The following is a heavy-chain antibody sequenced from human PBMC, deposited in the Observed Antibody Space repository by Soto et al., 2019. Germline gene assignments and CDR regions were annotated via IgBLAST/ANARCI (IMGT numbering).Heavy chain of an antibody. CDR3: ARDQGIAAAGIGY. CDR2: IWYDGSNK. CDR1: GFTCSSYG. J-gene: IGHJ4*02. D-gene: IGHD6-13*01. V-gene: IGHV3-33*01. Sequence: GGSLRLSCAASGFTCSSYGMHWVRQAPGKGLEWVAVIWYDGSNKYYADSVKGRFTISRDNSKNTLYLQMNSLRAEDTAVYYCARDQGIAAAGIGYWGQGTLVTVSS.